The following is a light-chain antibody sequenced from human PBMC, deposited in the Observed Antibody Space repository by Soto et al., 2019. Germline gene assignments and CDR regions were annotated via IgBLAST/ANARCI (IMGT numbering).Light chain of an antibody. V-gene: IGKV3-20*01. CDR1: QSVSSSH. CDR3: QRYGG. Sequence: VLTQSPGTLSLSPGDSATLSCRASQSVSSSHLAWHQQKPGQAPRLLIYSASSRATGIPDRFSGSGSGTDFTLTISRLEPEDFAVYYCQRYGGFGQGTKVDIK. CDR2: SAS. J-gene: IGKJ1*01.